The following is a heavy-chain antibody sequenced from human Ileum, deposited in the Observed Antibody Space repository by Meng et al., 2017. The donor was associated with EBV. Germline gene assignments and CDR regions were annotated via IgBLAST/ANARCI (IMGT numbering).Heavy chain of an antibody. CDR3: TRGLDYAKQGY. Sequence: QVHLQQWGAXLLKPXXXLSLTCGVYGWSFSDHYWSWIRQSPGKGLEWIGEIHPSGITNYNPSLNSRVTISVDTSKNQFSLKLTSVTAADTAMYYCTRGLDYAKQGYSGQGTLVTVAS. J-gene: IGHJ4*02. D-gene: IGHD4-17*01. CDR1: GWSFSDHY. CDR2: IHPSGIT. V-gene: IGHV4-34*01.